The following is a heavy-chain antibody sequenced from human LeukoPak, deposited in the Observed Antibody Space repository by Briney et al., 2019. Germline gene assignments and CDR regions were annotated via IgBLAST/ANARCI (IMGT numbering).Heavy chain of an antibody. Sequence: GGSLRLSCAASGFTFSSYSMNWVRQAPGKGLEWVSSISSSSSYIYYADSVKGRFTISRDNAKNSLYLQMNSLRAEDTAVYYCARATTADGDFGYWGQGTLVTVSS. D-gene: IGHD2-21*02. V-gene: IGHV3-21*01. CDR3: ARATTADGDFGY. J-gene: IGHJ4*02. CDR2: ISSSSSYI. CDR1: GFTFSSYS.